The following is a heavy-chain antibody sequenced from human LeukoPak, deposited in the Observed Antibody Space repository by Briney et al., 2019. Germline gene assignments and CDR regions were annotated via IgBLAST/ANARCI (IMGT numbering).Heavy chain of an antibody. D-gene: IGHD6-13*01. CDR1: GGSFSGYY. CDR2: INHSGST. Sequence: SETLSLTCAVDGGSFSGYYWSWIRQPPGKGLEWIGEINHSGSTNYNPSLKSRVTISVDTSTNQFSLQLSPVTAADTAVYLCARCVGSSSLYNWFDPWGQGTLVTVSS. J-gene: IGHJ5*02. V-gene: IGHV4-34*01. CDR3: ARCVGSSSLYNWFDP.